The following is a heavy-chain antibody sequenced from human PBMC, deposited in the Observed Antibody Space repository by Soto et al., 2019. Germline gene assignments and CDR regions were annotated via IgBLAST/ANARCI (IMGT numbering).Heavy chain of an antibody. V-gene: IGHV5-51*01. J-gene: IGHJ4*02. CDR1: GYRFSSYW. D-gene: IGHD6-19*01. Sequence: PGESLKISCQTSGYRFSSYWIVWVRQMPGKGLEWMGIIYPGDSDTKYSPSFRGRVTISVDKSINTAYLQLSSLKPSDTATYYCARPLSSGWAGADFWGQGTLVTVSS. CDR2: IYPGDSDT. CDR3: ARPLSSGWAGADF.